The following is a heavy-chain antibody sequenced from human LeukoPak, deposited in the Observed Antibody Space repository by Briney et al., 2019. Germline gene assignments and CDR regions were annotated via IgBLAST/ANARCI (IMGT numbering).Heavy chain of an antibody. V-gene: IGHV4-59*01. J-gene: IGHJ5*02. D-gene: IGHD3-10*01. CDR1: GGCISSYY. CDR3: ARDNYGSGSLPLDNWFDP. CDR2: IYYSGST. Sequence: PSETLSLTCTVSGGCISSYYWSWIRQPPGKGLEWIGYIYYSGSTNYNPSLKSRVTISVDTSKNQFSLKLSSVTTADTAVYYCARDNYGSGSLPLDNWFDPWGQGTLVTVSS.